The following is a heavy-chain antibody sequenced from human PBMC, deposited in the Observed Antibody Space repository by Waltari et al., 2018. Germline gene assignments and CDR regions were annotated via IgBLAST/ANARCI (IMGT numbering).Heavy chain of an antibody. CDR2: IYYSGST. CDR3: ARDLLEAVTTDY. CDR1: GGSISSSSYY. Sequence: QLQLQESGPGLVKPSETLSLTCTVSGGSISSSSYYWGWIRQPPGKGLEWIGSIYYSGSTYYNPSLKSRVTISVDTSKNQFSLKLSSVTAADTAVYYCARDLLEAVTTDYWGQGTLVTVSS. J-gene: IGHJ4*02. V-gene: IGHV4-39*07. D-gene: IGHD4-17*01.